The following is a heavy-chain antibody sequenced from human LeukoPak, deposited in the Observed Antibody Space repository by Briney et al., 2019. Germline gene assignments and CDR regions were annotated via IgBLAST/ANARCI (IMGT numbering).Heavy chain of an antibody. CDR3: ARSMYYYDSSGYIFDY. Sequence: KSSETLSLTCTVSGGSISSYYWSWIRQPPGQGLEWIGFIYSSGSTTYNPSLKSRVAIPVDTSKNQFSLRLSSVTAADTAVYYCARSMYYYDSSGYIFDYWGQGTLVTVSS. V-gene: IGHV4-4*09. J-gene: IGHJ4*02. CDR1: GGSISSYY. CDR2: IYSSGST. D-gene: IGHD3-22*01.